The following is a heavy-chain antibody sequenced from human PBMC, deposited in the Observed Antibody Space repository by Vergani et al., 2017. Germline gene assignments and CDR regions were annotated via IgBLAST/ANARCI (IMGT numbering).Heavy chain of an antibody. D-gene: IGHD3-10*01. CDR3: ARRPRVRGVIPYDY. Sequence: QLQLQESGPGLVKSSETLSLTCTVSGGSISSSSYYWGWIRQPPGKGLEWIGSINYSGSTYDNPSLKSRVTISVDTSKNQFSLKLSSVTAADTAVYYCARRPRVRGVIPYDYWGQGTLVTVSS. CDR1: GGSISSSSYY. J-gene: IGHJ4*02. CDR2: INYSGST. V-gene: IGHV4-39*01.